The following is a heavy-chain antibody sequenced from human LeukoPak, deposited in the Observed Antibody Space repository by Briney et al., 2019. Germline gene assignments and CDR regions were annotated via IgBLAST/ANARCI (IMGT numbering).Heavy chain of an antibody. CDR3: AIVNILSFYFDY. J-gene: IGHJ4*02. CDR1: GFTVSSNY. CDR2: IYSGGNT. Sequence: GGSLRLSCAASGFTVSSNYMSWVRQAPGKGLEWVSVIYSGGNTYYADSVKGRFTISRDNSQNTPYLQMNSLRAEDTAVYYCAIVNILSFYFDYWGQGTLVTVSS. V-gene: IGHV3-53*01. D-gene: IGHD2-21*01.